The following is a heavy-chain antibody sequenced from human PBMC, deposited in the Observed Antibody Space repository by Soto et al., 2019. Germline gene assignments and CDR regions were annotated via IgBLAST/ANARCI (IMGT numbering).Heavy chain of an antibody. CDR1: GGSISSGGYY. CDR3: ARTILWFGELTKFDY. J-gene: IGHJ4*02. D-gene: IGHD3-10*01. CDR2: IYYSGST. V-gene: IGHV4-31*03. Sequence: QVQLQESGPGLVKPSQTLSLTCTVSGGSISSGGYYWSWIRQHPGKGLEWIGYIYYSGSTYYNPSLKSRVTIXXDXSXXQFSLKLSSVTAADTAVYYCARTILWFGELTKFDYWGQGTLVTVSS.